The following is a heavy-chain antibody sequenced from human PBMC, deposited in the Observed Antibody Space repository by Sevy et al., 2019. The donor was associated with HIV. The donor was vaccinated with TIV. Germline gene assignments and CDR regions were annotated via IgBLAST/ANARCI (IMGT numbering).Heavy chain of an antibody. CDR2: ISFDGGNT. V-gene: IGHV3-30-3*01. J-gene: IGHJ4*02. CDR1: GFSLSDYA. Sequence: GGFLRLSCVASGFSLSDYAMHWVRQGPDKGLAWVAVISFDGGNTYYSDAVEGRFTISRDNSKNTVFLQMNSLSPDDTALYYCARGPYNSGLRFDFWGQGTLVTVSS. D-gene: IGHD5-12*01. CDR3: ARGPYNSGLRFDF.